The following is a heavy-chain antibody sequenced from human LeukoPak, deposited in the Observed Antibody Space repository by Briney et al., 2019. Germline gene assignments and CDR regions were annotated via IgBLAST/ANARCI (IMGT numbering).Heavy chain of an antibody. Sequence: SETLSLTCTVSGVSISGHCWSWIRQPPRKGLEWIGGSTKHNPSLKSRVTISVDTSKNQFSLKLSSVTAADTAVYYCARGVDCSDFSFDIWGQGTMVTVS. V-gene: IGHV4-59*11. J-gene: IGHJ3*02. D-gene: IGHD2-15*01. CDR1: GVSISGHC. CDR3: ARGVDCSDFSFDI. CDR2: GST.